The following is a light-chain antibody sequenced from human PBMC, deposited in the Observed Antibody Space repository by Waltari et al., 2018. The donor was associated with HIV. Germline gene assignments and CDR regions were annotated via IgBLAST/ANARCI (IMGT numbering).Light chain of an antibody. CDR2: DVT. CDR1: SSHVGSFKS. J-gene: IGLJ3*02. Sequence: QSALTQPPSASGSPGPSVTISCTRPSSHVGSFKSVSWYQQHPGKAPKLMIYDVTKWPSGVPDRFSGSKSGNTASLTVSGLQAEDEADYYCSSYGGGNTVLFGGGTRLTVL. CDR3: SSYGGGNTVL. V-gene: IGLV2-8*01.